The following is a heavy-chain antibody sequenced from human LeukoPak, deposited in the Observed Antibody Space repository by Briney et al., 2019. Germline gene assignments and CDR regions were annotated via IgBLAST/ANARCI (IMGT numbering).Heavy chain of an antibody. Sequence: SETLSLTCAVSGYSISSGYYWGWIRQPPGKGPEWIGSTYHSGSTYYNPFLKSRVTISVDTSKNPFSLKLSSVTAADTAVYYCARYAVAGTDFDYWGQGTLVTVSS. D-gene: IGHD6-19*01. CDR1: GYSISSGYY. CDR3: ARYAVAGTDFDY. CDR2: TYHSGST. J-gene: IGHJ4*02. V-gene: IGHV4-38-2*01.